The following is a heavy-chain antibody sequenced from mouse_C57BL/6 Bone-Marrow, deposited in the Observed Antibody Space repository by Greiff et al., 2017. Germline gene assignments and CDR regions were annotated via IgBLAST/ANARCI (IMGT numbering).Heavy chain of an antibody. J-gene: IGHJ2*01. CDR3: SGRNYYGSSRPFDY. CDR1: GYTFTSYW. CDR2: IYPGSGST. D-gene: IGHD1-1*01. V-gene: IGHV1-55*01. Sequence: QVQLQQPGAELVKPGASVQMSCKASGYTFTSYWITWVKQRPGQGLEWIGDIYPGSGSTNYNEKFKSKATLTVDTSSSTAYMQLSSLTSEDSAVYYCSGRNYYGSSRPFDYWGQGTTLTVSS.